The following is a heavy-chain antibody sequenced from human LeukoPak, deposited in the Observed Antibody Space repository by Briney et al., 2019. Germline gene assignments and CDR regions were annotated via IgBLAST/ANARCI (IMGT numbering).Heavy chain of an antibody. CDR2: ISSSSSYI. J-gene: IGHJ4*02. D-gene: IGHD6-13*01. Sequence: GGSLRLSCAASGFTFSSYSMTWVRQAPGKGLEWVSSISSSSSYIYYADSVKGRFTISRDNAKNSLYLQMNSLRAEDTAVYYCARGVIAAADYYCDYGGQGTLVTV. V-gene: IGHV3-21*01. CDR3: ARGVIAAADYYCDY. CDR1: GFTFSSYS.